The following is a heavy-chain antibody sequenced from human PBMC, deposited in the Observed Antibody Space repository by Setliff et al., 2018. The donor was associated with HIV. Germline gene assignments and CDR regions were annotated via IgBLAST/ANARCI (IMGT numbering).Heavy chain of an antibody. CDR1: GGSISSSSYY. Sequence: SETLSLTCTVSGGSISSSSYYWGWIRQPPGKGLEWIGSIYYSGRTYYNPSLKSRVTISVDTSKNQFSLKLSSVTAADTAVYYCARHDGGGSYVRVLATSFDYWGQGTLVTVSS. CDR3: ARHDGGGSYVRVLATSFDY. CDR2: IYYSGRT. V-gene: IGHV4-39*01. D-gene: IGHD6-19*01. J-gene: IGHJ4*02.